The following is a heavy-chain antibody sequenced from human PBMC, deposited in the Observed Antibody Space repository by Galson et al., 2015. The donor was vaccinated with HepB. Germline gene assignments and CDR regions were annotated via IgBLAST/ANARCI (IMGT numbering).Heavy chain of an antibody. CDR2: IWYDGSNK. CDR3: ARGDTAMATGYYYYYYGMDV. CDR1: GFTFSSYG. V-gene: IGHV3-33*01. J-gene: IGHJ6*02. Sequence: SLRLSCAASGFTFSSYGMHWVRQAPGKGLEWVAVIWYDGSNKYYADSVEGRFTISRDNSKNTLYLQMNSLRAEDTAVYYCARGDTAMATGYYYYYYGMDVWGQGTTVTVSS. D-gene: IGHD5-18*01.